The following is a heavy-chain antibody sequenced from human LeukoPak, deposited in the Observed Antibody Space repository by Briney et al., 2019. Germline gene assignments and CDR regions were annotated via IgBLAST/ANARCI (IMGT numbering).Heavy chain of an antibody. Sequence: GGSLRLSCAASGFTFSSYSMNWVRQAPGKGLEWVSYISSSSSTIYYADSAKGRFTISRDNAKNSLYLQMNSLRAEDTAVYYCARDRAMEVGAYYFDYWGQGTLVTVSS. D-gene: IGHD1-26*01. J-gene: IGHJ4*02. CDR1: GFTFSSYS. CDR2: ISSSSSTI. V-gene: IGHV3-48*04. CDR3: ARDRAMEVGAYYFDY.